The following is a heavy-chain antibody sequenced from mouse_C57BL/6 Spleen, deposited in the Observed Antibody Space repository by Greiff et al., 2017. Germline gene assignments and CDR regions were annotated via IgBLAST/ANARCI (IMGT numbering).Heavy chain of an antibody. CDR3: ARIGSNYPLMGPFMDY. CDR2: IDPANGNT. V-gene: IGHV14-3*01. Sequence: EVQVVESVAELVRPGASVKLSCTASGFNIKNTYMHWVKQRPEPGLEWIGRIDPANGNTKYAPKFQGKATITADTSSNTAYLQLSSLTSEDTAIYYCARIGSNYPLMGPFMDYWGQGTSVTVSS. D-gene: IGHD2-5*01. CDR1: GFNIKNTY. J-gene: IGHJ4*01.